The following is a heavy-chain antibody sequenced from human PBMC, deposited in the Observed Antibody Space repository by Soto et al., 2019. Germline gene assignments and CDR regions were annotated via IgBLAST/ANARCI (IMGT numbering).Heavy chain of an antibody. Sequence: ASVKVSCKASGNTFTSYDINWVRQATGHGLEWMGWSNPNSGNIGYAQKFQGRVTMTRDTAIRTAYMEVSRLRSDDTAVYYCARGRASGSYYLLDYWGQGTLVTV. CDR1: GNTFTSYD. D-gene: IGHD3-10*01. V-gene: IGHV1-8*01. J-gene: IGHJ4*02. CDR3: ARGRASGSYYLLDY. CDR2: SNPNSGNI.